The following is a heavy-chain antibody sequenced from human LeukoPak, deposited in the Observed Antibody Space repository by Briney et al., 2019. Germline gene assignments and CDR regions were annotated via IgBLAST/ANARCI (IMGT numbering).Heavy chain of an antibody. CDR2: ISGSGGST. Sequence: GGSLRLSCAASGFTFSSYAMSWVRQAPGKGLEWVSAISGSGGSTYYADSVKGRFTISRDNSKNTLYLQMNSLRAEDTALYYCAKDINYGGAAAPLLRWGQGTLATVSS. V-gene: IGHV3-23*01. J-gene: IGHJ4*02. D-gene: IGHD6-13*01. CDR1: GFTFSSYA. CDR3: AKDINYGGAAAPLLR.